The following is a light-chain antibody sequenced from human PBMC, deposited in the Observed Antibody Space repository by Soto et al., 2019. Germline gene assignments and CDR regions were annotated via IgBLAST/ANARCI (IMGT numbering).Light chain of an antibody. Sequence: EIVLTQSPGTLSLSPGERATLSCRASQSVSNNYLAWYLQKPGQAPRLLIYGASSRATGIPDRFSGSGSGTDFTLTISRLAPEDFAVFYCQQYGSSPPTFGQGPKVDIK. CDR3: QQYGSSPPT. CDR2: GAS. CDR1: QSVSNNY. V-gene: IGKV3-20*01. J-gene: IGKJ1*01.